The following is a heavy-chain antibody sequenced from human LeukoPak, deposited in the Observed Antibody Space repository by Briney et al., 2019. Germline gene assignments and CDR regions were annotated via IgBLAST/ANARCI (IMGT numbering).Heavy chain of an antibody. CDR2: IIPILGIA. V-gene: IGHV1-69*04. J-gene: IGHJ4*02. Sequence: SVKVSCTASGGTFSSYAISWVRQAPGQGLEWMGRIIPILGIANYAQKFQGRVTITADKSTSTAYMELSSLRSEDTAVYYCASPAKAAAGTDDYWGQGTLVTVSS. CDR3: ASPAKAAAGTDDY. D-gene: IGHD6-13*01. CDR1: GGTFSSYA.